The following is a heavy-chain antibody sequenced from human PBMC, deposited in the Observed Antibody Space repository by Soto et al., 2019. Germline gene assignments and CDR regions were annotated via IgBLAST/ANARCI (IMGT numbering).Heavy chain of an antibody. CDR3: AKVSPGIVGAPQHDY. Sequence: GGSLSLSCPALGLTLTSNPLSWVRQAPGKGLEWVSAISGSGGSTYYADSVKGRFTISRDNSKNTLYLQMNSLRAEDTAVYYFAKVSPGIVGAPQHDYWGQGTLVTVSS. CDR2: ISGSGGST. J-gene: IGHJ4*02. V-gene: IGHV3-23*01. CDR1: GLTLTSNP. D-gene: IGHD1-26*01.